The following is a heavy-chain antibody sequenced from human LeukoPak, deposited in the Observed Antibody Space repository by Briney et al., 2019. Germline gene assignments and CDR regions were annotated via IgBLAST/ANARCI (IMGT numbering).Heavy chain of an antibody. J-gene: IGHJ4*02. V-gene: IGHV4-34*01. CDR2: INHSGST. CDR3: ARSLPDYDILTGSFLD. D-gene: IGHD3-9*01. CDR1: GGSFSGYY. Sequence: SETLSLTCAVYGGSFSGYYWSWIRQAPGKGLEWIGEINHSGSTNYNPSLKSRVTISVDTSKNQFSLKLSSVTAADTAVYYCARSLPDYDILTGSFLDWGQGTLVTVSS.